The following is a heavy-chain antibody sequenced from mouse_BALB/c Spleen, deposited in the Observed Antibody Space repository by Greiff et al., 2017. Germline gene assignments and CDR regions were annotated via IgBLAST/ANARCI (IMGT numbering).Heavy chain of an antibody. CDR2: INSNGGST. J-gene: IGHJ3*01. D-gene: IGHD1-1*01. CDR3: ARDRSFAY. V-gene: IGHV5-6-3*01. CDR1: GFTFSSYG. Sequence: EVNLVESGGGLVQPGGSLKLSCAASGFTFSSYGMSWVRQTPDKRLELVATINSNGGSTYYPDSVKGRFTISRDNAKNTLYLQMSSLKSEDTAMYYCARDRSFAYWGQGTLVTVSA.